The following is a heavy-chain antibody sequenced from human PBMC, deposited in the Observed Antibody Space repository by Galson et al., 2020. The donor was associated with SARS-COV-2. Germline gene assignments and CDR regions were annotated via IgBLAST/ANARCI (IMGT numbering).Heavy chain of an antibody. Sequence: SETLSLTCTVSGGSMSRYYWPWIRQPPGKGLEWIGYILYGGSTKYNPSLKSRVTMSVDTSKNQFSLKLSTVTAADTAVYYCASDYFGDYLDGFDIWGQGTMVTVSS. CDR2: ILYGGST. CDR3: ASDYFGDYLDGFDI. J-gene: IGHJ3*02. V-gene: IGHV4-59*01. CDR1: GGSMSRYY. D-gene: IGHD4-17*01.